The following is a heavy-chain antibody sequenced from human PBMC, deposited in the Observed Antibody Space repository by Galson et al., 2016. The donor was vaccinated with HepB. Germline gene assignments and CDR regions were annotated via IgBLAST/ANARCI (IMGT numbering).Heavy chain of an antibody. CDR3: ARDVRHGMDV. D-gene: IGHD6-25*01. CDR1: GYTFTTYG. J-gene: IGHJ6*02. CDR2: ISANSGNT. Sequence: SVKVSCKASGYTFTTYGISWVRQAPGQGLEWLGWISANSGNTSYAQNLQGRVTLTTDTSTTTAYMELRSLRSDDTAVYYCARDVRHGMDVWGQGTTVTVSS. V-gene: IGHV1-18*04.